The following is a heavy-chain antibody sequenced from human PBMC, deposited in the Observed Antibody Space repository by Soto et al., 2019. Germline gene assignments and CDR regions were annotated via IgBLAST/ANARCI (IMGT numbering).Heavy chain of an antibody. CDR2: ISGSGGSI. D-gene: IGHD2-21*02. J-gene: IGHJ6*02. V-gene: IGHV3-23*01. CDR3: SKGGGDSLRYGMDV. CDR1: GFIFSSSA. Sequence: RGSLRLSCSASGFIFSSSAMNWVRQAPGKGLEWVSAISGSGGSIYYADSVKGRFTISRDNSKTTLYLQMDSLRAEDTAVYYCSKGGGDSLRYGMDVWGQGTKVTVSS.